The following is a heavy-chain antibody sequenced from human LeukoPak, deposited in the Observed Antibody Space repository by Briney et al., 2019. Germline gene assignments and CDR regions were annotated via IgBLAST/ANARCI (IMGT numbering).Heavy chain of an antibody. CDR3: ARDGYRTRLFDY. V-gene: IGHV4-61*02. CDR2: IYTSGST. D-gene: IGHD5-12*01. J-gene: IGHJ4*02. CDR1: GGSISSGSYY. Sequence: PSETLSLTCTVSGGSISSGSYYWSWIRQPAGKGLEWIGRIYTSGSTNYNPSLKSRVTISVDTSKNQFSLKLSSVTAADTAVYYCARDGYRTRLFDYWGQGTLVTVSS.